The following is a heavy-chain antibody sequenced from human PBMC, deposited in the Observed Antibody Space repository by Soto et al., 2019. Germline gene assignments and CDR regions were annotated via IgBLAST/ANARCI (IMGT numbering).Heavy chain of an antibody. Sequence: GGSLRLSCAASGFTFSNAWMNWVRQAPGKGLEWVGRIKSKTDGGTTDYAAPVKGRFTSSRDDSKNTLYLQMNSLKTEDTAVYYCTTARDVVVVAANNWFDPWGQGTLVTVSS. V-gene: IGHV3-15*07. J-gene: IGHJ5*02. CDR1: GFTFSNAW. D-gene: IGHD2-15*01. CDR3: TTARDVVVVAANNWFDP. CDR2: IKSKTDGGTT.